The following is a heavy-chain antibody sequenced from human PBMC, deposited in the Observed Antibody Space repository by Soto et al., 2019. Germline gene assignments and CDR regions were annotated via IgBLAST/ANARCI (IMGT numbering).Heavy chain of an antibody. D-gene: IGHD3-10*01. Sequence: QVQLVQSGAEVKKPGASVKVSCKASGYTFTSYYMHWVRQAPGQGLEWMGIINPSGGSTSYAQKFQGRVTMPRDTSTSTVYMELSSLRSEDTAVYYCARGLGEMATLGAYFDLWGRGTLVTVSS. CDR3: ARGLGEMATLGAYFDL. CDR1: GYTFTSYY. CDR2: INPSGGST. J-gene: IGHJ2*01. V-gene: IGHV1-46*01.